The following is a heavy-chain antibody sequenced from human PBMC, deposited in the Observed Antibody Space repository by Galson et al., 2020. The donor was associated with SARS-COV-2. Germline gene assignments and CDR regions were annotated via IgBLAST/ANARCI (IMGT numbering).Heavy chain of an antibody. J-gene: IGHJ6*02. CDR3: ARDLTVMDYCDYYYGMDV. D-gene: IGHD4-17*01. Sequence: ASVKVSCKASGYTLTNYSMHWVRQAPGQGLEWMGIINPNVGSTSYAQKFQRRVTMTKDTSTSTVYMELSSLRSEDTAVYYCARDLTVMDYCDYYYGMDVWGQGTTVTVAS. CDR1: GYTLTNYS. V-gene: IGHV1-46*03. CDR2: INPNVGST.